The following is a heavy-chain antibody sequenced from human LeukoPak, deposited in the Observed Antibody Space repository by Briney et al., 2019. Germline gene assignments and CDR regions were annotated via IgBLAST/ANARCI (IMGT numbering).Heavy chain of an antibody. CDR2: ISSNGGST. CDR1: GFTFSSYA. V-gene: IGHV3-64*01. CDR3: ARDRHTAMVHAVYYYYGMDV. D-gene: IGHD5-18*01. J-gene: IGHJ6*02. Sequence: GGSLRLSCAPSGFTFSSYAMHWVRQAPGKGLEYVSAISSNGGSTYYANSVKGRFTISRDNSQNTLYLQMGSLRAEDMAVYYCARDRHTAMVHAVYYYYGMDVWGQGTTVTVSS.